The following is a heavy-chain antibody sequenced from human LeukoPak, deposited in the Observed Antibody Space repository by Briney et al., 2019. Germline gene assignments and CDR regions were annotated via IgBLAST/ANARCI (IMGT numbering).Heavy chain of an antibody. CDR3: ARRTEGGWYDHFPSLAYYYYGMDV. V-gene: IGHV4-31*03. CDR2: IYYSGTA. Sequence: SETLSLTCTVSGGSISSGGYYWSWVRQHPEKGLEWIGYIYYSGTAYYNPSLKSRVTMSVDTSKNQFSLKLSSVTAADTAVYYCARRTEGGWYDHFPSLAYYYYGMDVWGQGTTVTVSS. D-gene: IGHD6-19*01. CDR1: GGSISSGGYY. J-gene: IGHJ6*02.